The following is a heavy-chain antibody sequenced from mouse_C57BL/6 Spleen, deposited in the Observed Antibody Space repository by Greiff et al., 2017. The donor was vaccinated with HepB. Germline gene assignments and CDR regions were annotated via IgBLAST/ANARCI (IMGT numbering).Heavy chain of an antibody. CDR1: GYTFTDYY. V-gene: IGHV1-19*01. Sequence: EVQLQQSGPVLVKPGASVKMSCKASGYTFTDYYMNWVKQSHGKSLEWIGVINPYNGGTSYNQKFKGKATLTVDKSSSTAYMERNSLTSEDSAVYYCARGDYGSSYGYFDVWGTGTTVTVSS. J-gene: IGHJ1*03. D-gene: IGHD1-1*01. CDR3: ARGDYGSSYGYFDV. CDR2: INPYNGGT.